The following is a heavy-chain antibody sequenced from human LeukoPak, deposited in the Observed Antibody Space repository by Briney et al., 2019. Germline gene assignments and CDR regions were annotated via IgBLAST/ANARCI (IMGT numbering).Heavy chain of an antibody. J-gene: IGHJ5*02. CDR3: ASQSGYYMNCFDP. D-gene: IGHD3-3*01. CDR1: SGSISSNNYY. CDR2: VSYSGST. Sequence: SDTLSLTCTVSSGSISSNNYYWGWVRQPPGKGLEWIGSVSYSGSTYYNPSLRSRVTISVDTSKNQFSLKVRSVTVADTAFYYCASQSGYYMNCFDPWGQGTLVTVST. V-gene: IGHV4-39*01.